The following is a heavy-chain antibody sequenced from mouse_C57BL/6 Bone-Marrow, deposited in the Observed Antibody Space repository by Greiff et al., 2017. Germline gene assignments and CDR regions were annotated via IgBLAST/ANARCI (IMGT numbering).Heavy chain of an antibody. CDR2: ISSGGSYT. D-gene: IGHD1-3*01. CDR3: ARRDNSSWFAY. J-gene: IGHJ3*01. Sequence: EVQLQESGGDLVKPGGSLKLSCAASGFTFSSYGMSWVRQTPDKRLEWVATISSGGSYTYYPDSMKGRFTISRDNAKNTLYLQMSSLKSEDTAMYYCARRDNSSWFAYWGQGTLVTVSA. V-gene: IGHV5-6*01. CDR1: GFTFSSYG.